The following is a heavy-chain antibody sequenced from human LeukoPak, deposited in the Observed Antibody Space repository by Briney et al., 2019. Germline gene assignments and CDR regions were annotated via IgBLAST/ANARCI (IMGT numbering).Heavy chain of an antibody. CDR3: ARDRSITTVTTRSDY. J-gene: IGHJ4*02. CDR2: INPNSGGT. CDR1: GYTFTSYD. V-gene: IGHV1-18*01. D-gene: IGHD4-17*01. Sequence: ASVKVSCKASGYTFTSYDINWVRQAPGQGLEWMGWINPNSGGTNYAQKLQGRVTMTTDTSTSTAYMELRSLRSDDTAVYYCARDRSITTVTTRSDYWGQGTLVTVSS.